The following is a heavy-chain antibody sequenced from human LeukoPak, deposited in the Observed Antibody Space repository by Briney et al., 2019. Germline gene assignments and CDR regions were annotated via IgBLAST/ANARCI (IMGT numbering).Heavy chain of an antibody. D-gene: IGHD3-3*01. V-gene: IGHV1-69*04. Sequence: GASVKVSCKASGYTFTSYAISWVRQAPGQGLEWMGRIIPILGIANYAQKFQGRVTITADKSTSTAYMELSSLRSEDTAVYYCARDDRERFLEWLVRVVPPYYYYGMDVWGQGTTVTVSS. CDR3: ARDDRERFLEWLVRVVPPYYYYGMDV. CDR1: GYTFTSYA. CDR2: IIPILGIA. J-gene: IGHJ6*02.